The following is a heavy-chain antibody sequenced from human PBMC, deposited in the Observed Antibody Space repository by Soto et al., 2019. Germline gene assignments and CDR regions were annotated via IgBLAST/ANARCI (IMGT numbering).Heavy chain of an antibody. CDR3: ATGDIVVVPAAISYYYYGMDV. J-gene: IGHJ6*02. D-gene: IGHD2-2*01. V-gene: IGHV3-23*01. CDR2: ISGSGGST. Sequence: EVQLLESGGGLVQPGGSLRLSCAASGFTFSSYAMSWVRQAPGKGLEWVSAISGSGGSTYYADSVKGRFTISRDNSKNTLYLQMNSLRAEDTAVYYCATGDIVVVPAAISYYYYGMDVWGQGTTVTVSS. CDR1: GFTFSSYA.